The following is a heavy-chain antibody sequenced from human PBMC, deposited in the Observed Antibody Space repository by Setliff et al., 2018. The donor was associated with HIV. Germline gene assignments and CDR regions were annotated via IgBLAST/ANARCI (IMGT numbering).Heavy chain of an antibody. CDR2: IYTSGST. D-gene: IGHD2-21*02. Sequence: SETLSLTCTVSGGSISSYYWSWIRQPPGKGLEWIGYIYTSGSTNYNPSLKSRVTISVDMSKNQFSLKLSSVTAADTAVYYCARDGYCGGDCYHDAFDIWGQGTMVTVSS. J-gene: IGHJ3*02. V-gene: IGHV4-4*08. CDR1: GGSISSYY. CDR3: ARDGYCGGDCYHDAFDI.